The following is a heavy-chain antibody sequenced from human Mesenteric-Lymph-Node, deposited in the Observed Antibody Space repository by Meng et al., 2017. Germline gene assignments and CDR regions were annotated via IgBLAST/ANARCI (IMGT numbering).Heavy chain of an antibody. CDR3: AREGCSGGSCYSGFDY. Sequence: QGQLVQSGAEVKRPWSSVKFSCKASGGTFSSYAISWVRQAPGQGLEWMGGIIPIFGTANYALKFQGRVTITADESTSTAYMELSSLRSEDTAVYYCAREGCSGGSCYSGFDYWGQGTLVTVSS. D-gene: IGHD2-15*01. CDR2: IIPIFGTA. V-gene: IGHV1-69*01. J-gene: IGHJ4*02. CDR1: GGTFSSYA.